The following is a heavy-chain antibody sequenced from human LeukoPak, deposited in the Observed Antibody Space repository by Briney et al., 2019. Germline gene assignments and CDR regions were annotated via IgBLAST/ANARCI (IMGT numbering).Heavy chain of an antibody. D-gene: IGHD3-16*01. Sequence: PGGSLRLSCAASGFTFSSYDMHWVRQVTGKGLEWVSAIGTAGDTYYPGSVKGRFTISRENAKNSLYLQMNSLRAGDTAVYYCARESDYGDYFDYWGQGTLVTVSS. CDR3: ARESDYGDYFDY. V-gene: IGHV3-13*01. CDR2: IGTAGDT. J-gene: IGHJ4*02. CDR1: GFTFSSYD.